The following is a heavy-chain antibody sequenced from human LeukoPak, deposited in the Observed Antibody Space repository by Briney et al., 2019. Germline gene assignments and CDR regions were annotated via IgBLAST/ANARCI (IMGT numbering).Heavy chain of an antibody. CDR1: GFTFSNYG. Sequence: GGSLRLSCAASGFTFSNYGMHWVRQAPGKGLEWVAFVRYDGSDGHYSDSVKGRFTISRDNSKNTLFLQMSSLRGEDTAVYYCAKDGVSSTWSGYYLEYWGQGILVTVSS. CDR2: VRYDGSDG. V-gene: IGHV3-30*02. J-gene: IGHJ4*02. CDR3: AKDGVSSTWSGYYLEY. D-gene: IGHD6-13*01.